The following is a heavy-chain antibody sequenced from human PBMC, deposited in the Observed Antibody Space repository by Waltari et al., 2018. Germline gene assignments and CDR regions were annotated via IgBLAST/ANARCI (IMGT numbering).Heavy chain of an antibody. CDR2: ISSSSSYI. Sequence: EVQLVESGGGLVKPGGSLRLSCAASGFTFSSYSMNWVRQAPGKGLEWVSSISSSSSYIYYADSVKCRFTISRDNAKNSLYLQMNSLRAEDTAVYYCSSGYSTYYYFDYWGQGTLVTVSS. CDR1: GFTFSSYS. CDR3: SSGYSTYYYFDY. J-gene: IGHJ4*02. D-gene: IGHD3-22*01. V-gene: IGHV3-21*01.